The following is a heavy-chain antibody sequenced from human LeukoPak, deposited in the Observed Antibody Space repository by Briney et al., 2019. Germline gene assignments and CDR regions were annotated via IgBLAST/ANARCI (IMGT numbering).Heavy chain of an antibody. Sequence: PGGSLRLSCAASGFTVSSNYMSWVRQAPGKGLEWVSVIYSGGSTYYADSVKGRFTISRDNSKNTLYLQMNSLRAEDTAVYYCAKDTIYGDYVYDYWGQGTLVTVSS. CDR1: GFTVSSNY. CDR3: AKDTIYGDYVYDY. D-gene: IGHD4-17*01. V-gene: IGHV3-53*01. CDR2: IYSGGST. J-gene: IGHJ4*02.